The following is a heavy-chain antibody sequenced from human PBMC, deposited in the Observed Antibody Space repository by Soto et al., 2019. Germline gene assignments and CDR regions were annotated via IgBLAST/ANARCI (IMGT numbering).Heavy chain of an antibody. CDR3: AKDRRAVAGTF. J-gene: IGHJ4*02. CDR1: VFTCSSYA. D-gene: IGHD6-19*01. CDR2: ISGSGGST. Sequence: PGWSLRLSCSASVFTCSSYAMSWFRQAPGKGLEWVSAISGSGGSTYYADSVKGRFTISRDNSKNTLYLQMNSLRAEDTAVYYCAKDRRAVAGTFWGQGTLVTVSS. V-gene: IGHV3-23*01.